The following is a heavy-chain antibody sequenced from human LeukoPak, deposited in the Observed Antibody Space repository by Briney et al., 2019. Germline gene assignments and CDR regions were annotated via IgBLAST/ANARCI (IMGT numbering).Heavy chain of an antibody. J-gene: IGHJ4*02. CDR2: IYPRDSDT. V-gene: IGHV5-51*01. CDR1: AYTFTHQW. CDR3: ARHSDVVGAI. Sequence: GESLKISCEASAYTFTHQWIGWVRQMPGPGLEWVGIIYPRDSDTIYSPSFQGHVTISADTSINTAYLEWRSLEASDTAMYYCARHSDVVGAIWGQGTQVTVSS. D-gene: IGHD3-16*01.